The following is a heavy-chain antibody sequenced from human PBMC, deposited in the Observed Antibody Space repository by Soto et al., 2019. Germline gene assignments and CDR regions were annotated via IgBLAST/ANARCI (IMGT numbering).Heavy chain of an antibody. J-gene: IGHJ4*02. D-gene: IGHD3-16*02. CDR3: ARHSYDYIWGSYRDYYFDY. Sequence: SETLSLTCTVSGCSISSYYWSWIRQPPGKGLEWIGYIYYSGSTNYNPSLKSRVTISVDTSKNQFSLKLSSVTAADTAVYYCARHSYDYIWGSYRDYYFDYWGQGTLVTVSS. V-gene: IGHV4-59*08. CDR2: IYYSGST. CDR1: GCSISSYY.